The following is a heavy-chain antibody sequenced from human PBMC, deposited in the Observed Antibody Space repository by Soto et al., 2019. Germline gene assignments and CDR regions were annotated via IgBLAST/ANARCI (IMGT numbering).Heavy chain of an antibody. CDR2: MNPNSGNT. J-gene: IGHJ4*02. D-gene: IGHD3-3*01. CDR3: ARGSKLRFLEWSDFDY. CDR1: GYTFTSHD. Sequence: ASVKVSCKASGYTFTSHDINWVRQAPGQGLEWMGWMNPNSGNTGYAQKLQGRVTMTTDTSTSTAYMELSRLRSDDTAVYYCARGSKLRFLEWSDFDYWGQGTLVTVSS. V-gene: IGHV1-8*01.